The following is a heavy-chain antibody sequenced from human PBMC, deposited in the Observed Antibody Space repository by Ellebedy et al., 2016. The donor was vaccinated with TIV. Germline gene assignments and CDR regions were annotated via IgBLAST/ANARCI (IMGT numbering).Heavy chain of an antibody. D-gene: IGHD3-16*01. CDR2: IYNDGSST. Sequence: PGGSLRLSCAASGSTFSNYWMHWVRQAPGKGLVWVSRIYNDGSSTSYADSVEGRFTISRDHPKNTVYLQMNSLRVEDTAVYYCVRDGSYDYGDYWGQGTVVTVSS. J-gene: IGHJ4*02. CDR1: GSTFSNYW. CDR3: VRDGSYDYGDY. V-gene: IGHV3-74*01.